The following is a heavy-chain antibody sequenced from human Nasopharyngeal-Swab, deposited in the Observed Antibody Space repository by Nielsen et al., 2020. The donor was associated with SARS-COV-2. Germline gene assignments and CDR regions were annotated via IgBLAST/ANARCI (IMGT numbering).Heavy chain of an antibody. V-gene: IGHV1-46*01. J-gene: IGHJ6*02. D-gene: IGHD3-3*01. CDR3: ARDDDFWSGYYYGMDV. CDR2: INPSGGST. CDR1: GYTFTSYY. Sequence: ASVKVSCKASGYTFTSYYMHWVRRAPGQGLEWMGIINPSGGSTSYAQKFQGRVTMTRDTSTSTVYMELSSLRSEDTAVYYCARDDDFWSGYYYGMDVWGQGTTVTVSS.